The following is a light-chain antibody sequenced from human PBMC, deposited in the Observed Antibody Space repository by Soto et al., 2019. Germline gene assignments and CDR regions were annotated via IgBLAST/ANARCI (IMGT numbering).Light chain of an antibody. CDR2: DAS. V-gene: IGKV1-5*01. Sequence: DIPLAPSPSTLSASVGDTVTVTCRASQSVSGWLAWYQQKPGEAPKLLIYDASALPRGVPSRFSGSGSGTKFTLTITSLQPEDFATYYCQQYGICSGTFGPGTKVDIK. CDR1: QSVSGW. J-gene: IGKJ1*01. CDR3: QQYGICSGT.